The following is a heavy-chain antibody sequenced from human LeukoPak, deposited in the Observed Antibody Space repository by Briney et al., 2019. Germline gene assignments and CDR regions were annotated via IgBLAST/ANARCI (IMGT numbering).Heavy chain of an antibody. Sequence: GASVKVSCKASGYTFTGYYMHWVRQAPGQGLEWMGWINPNSGGTNYAQKFQGWVTMTRDTSISTAYMELSRLRSDDTAVYYCARSKPASYSSSWYYFDYWGQGTLVTVSS. J-gene: IGHJ4*02. CDR3: ARSKPASYSSSWYYFDY. V-gene: IGHV1-2*04. CDR1: GYTFTGYY. D-gene: IGHD6-13*01. CDR2: INPNSGGT.